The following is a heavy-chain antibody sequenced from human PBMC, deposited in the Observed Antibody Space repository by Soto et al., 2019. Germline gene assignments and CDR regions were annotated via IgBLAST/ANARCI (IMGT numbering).Heavy chain of an antibody. V-gene: IGHV1-2*02. CDR3: ANSGSYYWRSLSSPDF. Sequence: ASVKVSCKASGFTFTGYGIHWVRRAPGQGLEWMGWINPNSGGTSYAQKLQGRVTMITDTSITTAYMELSRLSSDDTAVYYCANSGSYYWRSLSSPDFWGQGTLVTVSS. D-gene: IGHD1-26*01. J-gene: IGHJ4*02. CDR1: GFTFTGYG. CDR2: INPNSGGT.